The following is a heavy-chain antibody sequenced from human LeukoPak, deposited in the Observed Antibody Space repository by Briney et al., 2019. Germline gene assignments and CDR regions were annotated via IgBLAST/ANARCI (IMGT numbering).Heavy chain of an antibody. CDR2: IYYSGST. V-gene: IGHV4-59*01. CDR1: GGSISSYY. D-gene: IGHD6-19*01. J-gene: IGHJ5*02. CDR3: ARGDYKRWLVKGHWFDP. Sequence: SETLSLTCTVSGGSISSYYWSWIRQPPGKGLEWIGYIYYSGSTNYNPSLKSRVTISVDTSKNQFSLKLSSVTAADTAVYYCARGDYKRWLVKGHWFDPRGQGTLVTVSS.